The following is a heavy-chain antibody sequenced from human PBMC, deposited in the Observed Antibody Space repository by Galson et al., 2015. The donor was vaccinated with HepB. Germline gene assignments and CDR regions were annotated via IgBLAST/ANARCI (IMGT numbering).Heavy chain of an antibody. CDR1: GFTFSSYW. D-gene: IGHD2-2*01. CDR2: INSDGSST. Sequence: LRLSCAASGFTFSSYWMHWVRQAPGKGLVWVSRINSDGSSTSYADSVKGRFTISRDNAKNTLYLQMNSLRAEDTAVYYCARDRGYCSSTSCYVGAYYFDYWGQGTLVTVSS. J-gene: IGHJ4*02. CDR3: ARDRGYCSSTSCYVGAYYFDY. V-gene: IGHV3-74*01.